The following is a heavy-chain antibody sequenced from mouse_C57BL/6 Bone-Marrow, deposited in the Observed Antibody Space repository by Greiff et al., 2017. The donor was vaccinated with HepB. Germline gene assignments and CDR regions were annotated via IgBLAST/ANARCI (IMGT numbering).Heavy chain of an antibody. V-gene: IGHV14-4*01. J-gene: IGHJ1*03. CDR3: TEGGYYGSSYCWYFDV. CDR1: GFNIKDDY. Sequence: VQLQQSGAELVRPGASVKLSCTASGFNIKDDYMHWVKQRPEQGLEWIGWIDPENGDTEYASKFQGKATITAATSSNTAYLQLSSLTSEDTAVYYCTEGGYYGSSYCWYFDVWGTGTTVTVSS. D-gene: IGHD1-1*01. CDR2: IDPENGDT.